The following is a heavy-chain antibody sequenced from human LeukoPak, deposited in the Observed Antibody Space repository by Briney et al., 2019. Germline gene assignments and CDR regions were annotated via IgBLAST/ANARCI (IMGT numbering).Heavy chain of an antibody. CDR2: VSYSGNT. D-gene: IGHD6-19*01. Sequence: PSETLSLTCTVSGGSISSYYWSWIRQPPGKGLEWIGYVSYSGNTDYNPSLKSRLTISIDTSETQFSLKLTSVTAADTAIYYCASQGSDSGWFYFWGQGTLVTVSS. CDR1: GGSISSYY. J-gene: IGHJ4*02. V-gene: IGHV4-59*08. CDR3: ASQGSDSGWFYF.